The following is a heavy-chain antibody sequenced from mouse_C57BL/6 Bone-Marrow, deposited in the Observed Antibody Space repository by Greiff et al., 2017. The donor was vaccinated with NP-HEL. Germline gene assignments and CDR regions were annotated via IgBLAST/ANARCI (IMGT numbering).Heavy chain of an antibody. CDR3: TRCDLTRFDN. Sequence: VKLLESGAELVRPGASVTLSCKASGYTFTDYEMHWVKQTPVHGLEWIGAIDPENGGTAYNQKFKGKAILTADTSSSTSYMELRSLTSEDSAVYYCTRCDLTRFDNWGQGTTLTVSS. J-gene: IGHJ2*01. CDR1: GYTFTDYE. V-gene: IGHV1-15*01. CDR2: IDPENGGT.